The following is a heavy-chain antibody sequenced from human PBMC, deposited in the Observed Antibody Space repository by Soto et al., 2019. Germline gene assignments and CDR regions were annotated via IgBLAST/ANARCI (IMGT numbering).Heavy chain of an antibody. CDR2: INHSGST. D-gene: IGHD3-10*01. Sequence: QVQLQQWGAGLLKPSETLSLTCAVYGGSFSGYYWSWIRQPPGKGPEWIGEINHSGSTNYNPSLKSRVTISVDTSKNQFSLRLSSVTAADTAVYYCARGGEGGSGSPHIRTIDYWGQGTLVTVSS. CDR3: ARGGEGGSGSPHIRTIDY. CDR1: GGSFSGYY. V-gene: IGHV4-34*01. J-gene: IGHJ4*02.